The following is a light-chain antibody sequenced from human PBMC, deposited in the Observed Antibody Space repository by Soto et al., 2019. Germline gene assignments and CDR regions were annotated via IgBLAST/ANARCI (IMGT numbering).Light chain of an antibody. V-gene: IGKV3-15*01. J-gene: IGKJ1*01. Sequence: EIVMTQSPATLSVSPGERATLSCRASQSVRSDLAWYQQKPGQAPRLLIYGASTRATAIPARYSGSGSGTEFNLTISSLPSEDFAVYYCQQYNNWPRTFGQGTKVEIK. CDR2: GAS. CDR1: QSVRSD. CDR3: QQYNNWPRT.